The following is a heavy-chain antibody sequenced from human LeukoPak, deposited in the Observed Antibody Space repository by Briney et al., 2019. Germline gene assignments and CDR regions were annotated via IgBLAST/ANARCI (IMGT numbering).Heavy chain of an antibody. J-gene: IGHJ4*02. D-gene: IGHD6-6*01. Sequence: PGGSLRLSCAASGFTFSSYIMNWVRQAPGKGLEWVSSISGSTTYIYYADSVKGRFTISRDNAKNSLYLQMNSLRAEDTALYYCARDLPYGPYSSSSGDYWGQGTLVTVSS. CDR3: ARDLPYGPYSSSSGDY. CDR2: ISGSTTYI. CDR1: GFTFSSYI. V-gene: IGHV3-21*01.